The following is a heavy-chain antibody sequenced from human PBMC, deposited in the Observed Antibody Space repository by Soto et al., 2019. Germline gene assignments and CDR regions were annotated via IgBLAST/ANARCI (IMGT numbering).Heavy chain of an antibody. V-gene: IGHV1-69*13. J-gene: IGHJ3*02. CDR3: ARGRYFDWYDAFDI. CDR1: GGTFSSYA. CDR2: IIPIFGTA. D-gene: IGHD3-9*01. Sequence: ASVKVSCKASGGTFSSYAISWVRQAPGQGLEWMGGIIPIFGTANYAQKFQGRVTITADESTSTAYMELSSLRSEDTAVYYCARGRYFDWYDAFDIWGQGTMVTVSS.